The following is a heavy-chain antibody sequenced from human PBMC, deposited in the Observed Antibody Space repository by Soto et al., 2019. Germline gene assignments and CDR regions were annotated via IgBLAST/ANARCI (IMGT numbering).Heavy chain of an antibody. Sequence: EVQLVESGGGLVQPGGSLRLSCAASGFTFSNYWMSWVRQAPGKGLEWVANIKQDGTEKNYVDSVRGRFTISRDNAKHSLDLQMNSLTAEDTAGYYCASVAIWGQGTLVTVSS. D-gene: IGHD5-12*01. V-gene: IGHV3-7*01. CDR1: GFTFSNYW. CDR3: ASVAI. CDR2: IKQDGTEK. J-gene: IGHJ4*02.